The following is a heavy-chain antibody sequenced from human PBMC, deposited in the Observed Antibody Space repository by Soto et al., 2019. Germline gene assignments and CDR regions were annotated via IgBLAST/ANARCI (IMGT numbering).Heavy chain of an antibody. V-gene: IGHV3-30*18. D-gene: IGHD2-8*01. CDR1: GFSFRTYG. CDR3: AKVGPYCSTNDCFFDYGMDV. Sequence: PGGSLRLSCAASGFSFRTYGMHWVRQAPGKGLEWVAVISFDGSKRYYTDPVKGRFTISRDNSKNTLYLQMHSPTAEDTAVYYCAKVGPYCSTNDCFFDYGMDVWGQGTTVTVSS. J-gene: IGHJ6*02. CDR2: ISFDGSKR.